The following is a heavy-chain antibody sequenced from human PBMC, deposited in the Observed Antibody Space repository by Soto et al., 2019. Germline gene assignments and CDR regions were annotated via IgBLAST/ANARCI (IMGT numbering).Heavy chain of an antibody. CDR3: ARESEDLTSNFDY. CDR2: ISSTTNYI. Sequence: GGSLRLSCAASGFTFTRYSMNWVRQAPGKGLEWVSSISSTTNYIYYAGSMKGRFTVSRDNARNSVYLEMNSLSAEDTALYYCARESEDLTSNFDYWGQGTLVTVSS. V-gene: IGHV3-21*01. CDR1: GFTFTRYS. J-gene: IGHJ4*02.